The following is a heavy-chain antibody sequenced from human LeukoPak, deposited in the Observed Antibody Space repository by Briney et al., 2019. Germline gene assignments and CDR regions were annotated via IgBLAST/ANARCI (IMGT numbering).Heavy chain of an antibody. CDR2: TYYRSKWYS. CDR1: GDSVSSNSAT. CDR3: ARVGAAAGTGYGMDV. V-gene: IGHV6-1*01. D-gene: IGHD6-13*01. J-gene: IGHJ6*02. Sequence: SQTLSLTCAVSGDSVSSNSATWNWIRQSPSRGLEWLGRTYYRSKWYSGYAVSLKSRTTINPVTSKNQFSLQLNSVTPEDTAVYFCARVGAAAGTGYGMDVWGQGTTVTVFS.